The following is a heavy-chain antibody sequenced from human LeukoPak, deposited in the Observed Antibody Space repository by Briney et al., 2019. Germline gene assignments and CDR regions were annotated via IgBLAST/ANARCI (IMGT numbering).Heavy chain of an antibody. CDR2: ISDTGRLS. V-gene: IGHV3-23*01. D-gene: IGHD6-6*01. Sequence: GGSLRLSCAASGFTFSSSAMSWVRQAPGKGLEWVAAISDTGRLSYCADSVNGRFTISRDNSKNTLYVQMNSLGAEDTAVYYCAKWKYSSSGLDDYWGQGTLVTVSS. CDR3: AKWKYSSSGLDDY. CDR1: GFTFSSSA. J-gene: IGHJ4*02.